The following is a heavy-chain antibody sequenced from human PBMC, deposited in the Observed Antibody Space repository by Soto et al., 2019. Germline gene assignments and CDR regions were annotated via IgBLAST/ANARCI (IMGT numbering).Heavy chain of an antibody. Sequence: SVKVSCEASGYTFTSYDINCVRQATGQGLEWMGGIIPIFGTANYAQKFQGRVTITADESTSTAYMELSSLRSEDTAVYYCARGYGSYYYYYGMDVWGQGTTVTVSS. V-gene: IGHV1-69*13. CDR2: IIPIFGTA. D-gene: IGHD1-26*01. CDR1: GYTFTSYD. CDR3: ARGYGSYYYYYGMDV. J-gene: IGHJ6*02.